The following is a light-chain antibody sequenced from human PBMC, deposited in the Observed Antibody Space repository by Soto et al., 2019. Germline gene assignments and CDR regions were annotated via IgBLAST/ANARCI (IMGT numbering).Light chain of an antibody. J-gene: IGKJ1*01. CDR2: GAS. V-gene: IGKV3D-15*01. CDR3: QQYNNWPPWT. Sequence: MELTQSPGTLSLSPGERATLSCRASQSVSSSYLAWYQQKPGQAPRLIFYGASTRATGFPDRFSGSGSGTEFTLTISSLQSEDFAVYYCQQYNNWPPWTFGQGTKVDIK. CDR1: QSVSSSY.